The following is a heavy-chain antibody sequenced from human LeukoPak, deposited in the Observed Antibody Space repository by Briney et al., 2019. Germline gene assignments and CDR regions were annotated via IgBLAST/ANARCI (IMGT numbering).Heavy chain of an antibody. CDR1: GYTFTSYG. D-gene: IGHD3-22*01. J-gene: IGHJ3*02. Sequence: GASVKVSCKASGYTFTSYGISWVRQAPGQGLEWMGWTSAYNGNTNYAQKLQGRVTMTTDTSTSTAYMELRSLRSDDTAVYYCARARDYYYDSSGSDAFDIWGQGTMVTVSS. CDR3: ARARDYYYDSSGSDAFDI. V-gene: IGHV1-18*01. CDR2: TSAYNGNT.